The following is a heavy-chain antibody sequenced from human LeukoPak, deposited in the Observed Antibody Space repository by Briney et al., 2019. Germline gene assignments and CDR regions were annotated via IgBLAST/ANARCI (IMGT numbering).Heavy chain of an antibody. J-gene: IGHJ4*02. V-gene: IGHV3-53*01. D-gene: IGHD3-10*01. CDR3: AKMVQGVPGGY. CDR2: IYSGGST. CDR1: GFTVSSNY. Sequence: PGGSLRLSCAASGFTVSSNYMSWVRQAPGKGLEWVSVIYSGGSTYYADSVKGRFTISRDNSKNTLYLQMNSLRAEDTAVYYCAKMVQGVPGGYWGQGTLVTVSS.